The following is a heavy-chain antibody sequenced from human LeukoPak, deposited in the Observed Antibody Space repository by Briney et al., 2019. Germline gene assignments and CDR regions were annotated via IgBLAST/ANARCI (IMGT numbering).Heavy chain of an antibody. CDR1: GYTFTSYY. J-gene: IGHJ6*02. V-gene: IGHV1-46*01. CDR2: INPSGGST. CDR3: ARDSTTVTTYYHYYGMDV. Sequence: ASVKVSCKASGYTFTSYYMHWVRQAPGQGLEWMGIINPSGGSTSYAQKFQGRVTMTRDTSTSTVYMELSSLRSEDTAVYYCARDSTTVTTYYHYYGMDVWGQGTTVTVSS. D-gene: IGHD4-17*01.